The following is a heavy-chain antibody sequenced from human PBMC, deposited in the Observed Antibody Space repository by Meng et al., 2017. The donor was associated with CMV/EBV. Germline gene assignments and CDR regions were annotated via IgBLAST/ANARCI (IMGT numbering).Heavy chain of an antibody. J-gene: IGHJ6*02. D-gene: IGHD3-3*01. CDR3: ARDPSITIFRYSPYYYYGMDV. V-gene: IGHV3-21*01. CDR2: ISRSSSYI. CDR1: GFAFNSYA. Sequence: GESLKISCAASGFAFNSYAMNWVRQAPGKGLEWVSSISRSSSYIYYADSVKGRFTISRDNAKNSLYLQMNSLRAEDTAVYYCARDPSITIFRYSPYYYYGMDVWGQGTTVTVSS.